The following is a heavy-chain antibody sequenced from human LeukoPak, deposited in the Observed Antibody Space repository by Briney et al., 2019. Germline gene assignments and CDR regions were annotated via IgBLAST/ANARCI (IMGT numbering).Heavy chain of an antibody. CDR2: ISSRSTTI. CDR3: GKGSLAVAATPLDF. Sequence: SGGSLRLSCTASGFDFSNSFISWVRQARRKGLEWISYISSRSTTIYYSDSVKGRFTISRDNGKNTVYLQMNNLRVDDTAVFYCGKGSLAVAATPLDFWGQGTLVTVSS. CDR1: GFDFSNSF. D-gene: IGHD6-19*01. V-gene: IGHV3-11*01. J-gene: IGHJ4*02.